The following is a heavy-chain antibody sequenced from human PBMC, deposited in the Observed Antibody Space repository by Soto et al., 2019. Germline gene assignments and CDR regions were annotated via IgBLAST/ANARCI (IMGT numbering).Heavy chain of an antibody. CDR1: GGSISSYY. CDR3: ARRYGASFDY. J-gene: IGHJ4*02. D-gene: IGHD4-17*01. V-gene: IGHV4-59*01. CDR2: IYYSGST. Sequence: SETLSLTCTVSGGSISSYYLSWIRQPPGKGLEWIGYIYYSGSTNYNPSLKSRVTISVDTSKNQFSLKLSSVTAADTAVYYCARRYGASFDYWGQGTLVTVSS.